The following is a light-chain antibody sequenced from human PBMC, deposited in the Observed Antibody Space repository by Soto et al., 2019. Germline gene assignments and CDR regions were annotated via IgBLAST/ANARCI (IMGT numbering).Light chain of an antibody. V-gene: IGKV3-20*01. CDR2: GAS. J-gene: IGKJ2*01. CDR1: QSVSSSY. Sequence: EIVLTQSPGTLSLSPGERATLSCRASQSVSSSYLAWYQQKPGQAPRPLIYGASSRATGIPDRFSGSGSGTDFTLTISRLGPEDFAVYYCQQYGGSHMFSFGQGTKLEIK. CDR3: QQYGGSHMFS.